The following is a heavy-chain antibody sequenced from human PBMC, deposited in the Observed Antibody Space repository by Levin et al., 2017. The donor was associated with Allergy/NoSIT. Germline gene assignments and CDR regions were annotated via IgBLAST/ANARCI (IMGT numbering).Heavy chain of an antibody. J-gene: IGHJ6*03. CDR2: IYTSGST. V-gene: IGHV4-61*02. CDR3: ARAPLGVPAAMWGGYYYYMDV. Sequence: PSETLSLTCTVSGGSISSGSYYWSWIRQPAGKGLEWIGRIYTSGSTNYNPSLKSRVTISVDTSKNQFSLKLSSVTAADTAVYYCARAPLGVPAAMWGGYYYYMDVWGKGTTVTVSS. CDR1: GGSISSGSYY. D-gene: IGHD2-2*01.